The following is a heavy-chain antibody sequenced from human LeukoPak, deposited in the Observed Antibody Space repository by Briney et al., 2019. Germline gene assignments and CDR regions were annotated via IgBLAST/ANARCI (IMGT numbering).Heavy chain of an antibody. V-gene: IGHV3-30*18. CDR1: GFTFSDYA. Sequence: PGRPLRLSCAGSGFTFSDYAMHWVRQAPGKGLEWVALISYDGDNKYNAESVKGRFTISRDNSKNTLSLQMNSLRAEDTAVYYCAKEKGSGWGYGMDVWGQGTTVIVSS. J-gene: IGHJ6*02. CDR2: ISYDGDNK. CDR3: AKEKGSGWGYGMDV. D-gene: IGHD6-19*01.